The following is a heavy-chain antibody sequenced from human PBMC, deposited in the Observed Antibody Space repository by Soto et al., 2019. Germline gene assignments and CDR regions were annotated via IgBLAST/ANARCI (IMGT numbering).Heavy chain of an antibody. CDR2: IYYSGST. V-gene: IGHV4-31*02. J-gene: IGHJ4*02. CDR3: SSDMVGPSRYFFDY. Sequence: WTWIRQHPGKGLEWIGYIYYSGSTYYNPSLKSRVTISVDTSKNQFSLKLNSVTAADTAVYYCSSDMVGPSRYFFDYWGQGTLVTVSS. D-gene: IGHD1-26*01.